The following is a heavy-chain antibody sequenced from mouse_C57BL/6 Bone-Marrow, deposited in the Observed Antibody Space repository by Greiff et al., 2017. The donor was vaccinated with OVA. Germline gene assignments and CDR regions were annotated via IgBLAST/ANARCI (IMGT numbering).Heavy chain of an antibody. CDR2: IDPSDSYT. V-gene: IGHV1-69*01. D-gene: IGHD1-1*01. CDR1: GYTFTSYW. J-gene: IGHJ2*01. CDR3: ARGDYYGRSYFDY. Sequence: QVQLQQPGAELVMPGASVKLSCKASGYTFTSYWMHWVKQRPGQGLEWIGEIDPSDSYTNYNQKFKGKSTLTVDKSSSTAYMQLSSLTSEDSAVYYCARGDYYGRSYFDYWGQGTTLTVSS.